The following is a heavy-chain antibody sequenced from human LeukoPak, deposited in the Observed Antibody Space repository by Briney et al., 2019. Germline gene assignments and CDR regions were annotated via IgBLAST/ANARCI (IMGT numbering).Heavy chain of an antibody. CDR3: ARDRTIFGVFYGMDV. Sequence: ASVKVSCKASGYTFTSYDINWARQATGQGLEWMGWMNPNSGNTGYAQKFQGRVTMTRNTSISTAYMELSSLRSEDTAVYYCARDRTIFGVFYGMDVWGQGTTVTVSS. V-gene: IGHV1-8*01. CDR2: MNPNSGNT. D-gene: IGHD3-3*01. CDR1: GYTFTSYD. J-gene: IGHJ6*02.